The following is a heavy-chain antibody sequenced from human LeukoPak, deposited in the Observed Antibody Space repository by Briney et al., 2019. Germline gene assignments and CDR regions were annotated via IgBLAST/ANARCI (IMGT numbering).Heavy chain of an antibody. V-gene: IGHV1-69*13. Sequence: SVKLSCKSSGGTFSISAISWVRHAPGQGLELMGGIIPIYGTPNSALKFQGRVTITANESTSTDYMERSSLRSEDTAVYYCASPVGNDYFDYWGQGTLVTVSS. CDR1: GGTFSISA. D-gene: IGHD3-10*01. CDR3: ASPVGNDYFDY. J-gene: IGHJ4*02. CDR2: IIPIYGTP.